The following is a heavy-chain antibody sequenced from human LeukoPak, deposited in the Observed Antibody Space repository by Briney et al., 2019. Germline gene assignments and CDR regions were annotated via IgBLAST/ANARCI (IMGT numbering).Heavy chain of an antibody. CDR3: AREARLYGDYAPSFDY. D-gene: IGHD4-17*01. J-gene: IGHJ4*02. CDR2: INPSGGST. Sequence: GASAKVSCKASGYTFTSYYMHWVRQAPGQGLEWMGIINPSGGSTSYAQKFQGRVTMTRDTSTSTVYMELSSLRSEDTAVYYCAREARLYGDYAPSFDYWGQGTLVTVSS. CDR1: GYTFTSYY. V-gene: IGHV1-46*01.